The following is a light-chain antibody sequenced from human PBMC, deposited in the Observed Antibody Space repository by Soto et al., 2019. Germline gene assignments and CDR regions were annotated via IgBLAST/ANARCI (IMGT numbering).Light chain of an antibody. CDR1: SSDVGSYNY. V-gene: IGLV2-11*01. CDR3: CSYAGSDTFV. Sequence: QSVLTQPRSVSGSPGQSVTISCTGTSSDVGSYNYVSWYQQHPGKAPKLMIYDVVKRPSGVPDRFSGSKSGNTASLTISGLQAEDEADYYCCSYAGSDTFVFGTGTKLTVL. J-gene: IGLJ1*01. CDR2: DVV.